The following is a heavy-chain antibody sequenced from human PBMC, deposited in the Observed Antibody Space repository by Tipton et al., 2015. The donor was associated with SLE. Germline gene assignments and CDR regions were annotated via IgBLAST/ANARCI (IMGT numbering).Heavy chain of an antibody. V-gene: IGHV1-18*01. CDR3: ARSGDCSSTSCYLYYMDV. J-gene: IGHJ6*03. Sequence: QSGAEVKKPGASVKVSCKASGYTFTSYGISWVRQAPGQGLEWMGWISAYNGNTNYAQKLQGRVTMTTDTSTSTAYMELRSLRSDDTAAYYCARSGDCSSTSCYLYYMDVWGKGTTVTVSS. CDR2: ISAYNGNT. D-gene: IGHD2-2*01. CDR1: GYTFTSYG.